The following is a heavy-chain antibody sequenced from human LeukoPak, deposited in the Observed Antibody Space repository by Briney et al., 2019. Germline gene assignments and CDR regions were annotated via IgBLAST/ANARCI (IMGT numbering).Heavy chain of an antibody. CDR3: AKTYYYSSGNF. CDR2: IKEDGSEK. V-gene: IGHV3-7*01. CDR1: GFTFSRYW. D-gene: IGHD3-10*01. Sequence: PGGSLRLSCAASGFTFSRYWMSWVRQAPGKGLEWVANIKEDGSEKYYVDSVKGRFTISRDNAKNSLYLQMNSLRAEDTAMYYCAKTYYYSSGNFWGQGTLVTVSS. J-gene: IGHJ4*02.